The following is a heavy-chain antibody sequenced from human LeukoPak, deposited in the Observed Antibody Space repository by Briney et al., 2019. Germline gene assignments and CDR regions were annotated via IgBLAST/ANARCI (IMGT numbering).Heavy chain of an antibody. D-gene: IGHD3-3*01. CDR2: IYYSGST. CDR3: ARVTGGVVIIVTPRAFFDY. Sequence: KPSETLSLTCTVSGVSISSSSYYWGWLRQPPGKGLEWIGSIYYSGSTYYNPSLKSRVTISVDTSKNQFSLKLSSVTAADTAVYYCARVTGGVVIIVTPRAFFDYWGQGTLVTVSS. V-gene: IGHV4-39*01. CDR1: GVSISSSSYY. J-gene: IGHJ4*02.